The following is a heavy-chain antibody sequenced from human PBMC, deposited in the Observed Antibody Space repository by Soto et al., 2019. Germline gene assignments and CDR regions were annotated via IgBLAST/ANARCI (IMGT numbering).Heavy chain of an antibody. D-gene: IGHD2-15*01. Sequence: ASVKVSCKASGYTFTSYGISWVRQAPGQGLEWMGWISAYNGNTNYAQKLQGRVTMTTDTSTSTAYMELRSLRSDDTAVYYCARERIGARGRGRGIYYYGMDVWGQGTTVTVSS. CDR2: ISAYNGNT. CDR3: ARERIGARGRGRGIYYYGMDV. J-gene: IGHJ6*02. V-gene: IGHV1-18*04. CDR1: GYTFTSYG.